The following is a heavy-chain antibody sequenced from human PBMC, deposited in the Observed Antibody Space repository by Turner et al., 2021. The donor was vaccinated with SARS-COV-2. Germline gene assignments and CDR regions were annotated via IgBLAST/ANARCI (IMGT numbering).Heavy chain of an antibody. V-gene: IGHV3-66*01. J-gene: IGHJ4*02. CDR1: GFAVSNNY. Sequence: EVPLVESGGGLVTPGGSLKLSCAASGFAVSNNYMSWVRQAAGKGLEWVSLIYSGGSTYYADSVTGRFTISRDNSKNTLYLQMNSLRAEDTAVYYCATRMTTLPQWGQGTLVTVSS. CDR2: IYSGGST. D-gene: IGHD4-17*01. CDR3: ATRMTTLPQ.